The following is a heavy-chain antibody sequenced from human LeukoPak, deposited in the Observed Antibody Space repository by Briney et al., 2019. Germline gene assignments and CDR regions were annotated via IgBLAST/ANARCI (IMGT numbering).Heavy chain of an antibody. J-gene: IGHJ4*02. V-gene: IGHV1-46*01. Sequence: ASVKVSCKASGYTFTSYYMHWVRQAPGQGLEWMGIINPSGGSTSYAQKFQGRVTMTRDMSTSTVYMELSSLRAEDTAVYYCARDSPSNYYDSSGYYYFDYWGQGTLVTVSS. CDR1: GYTFTSYY. CDR3: ARDSPSNYYDSSGYYYFDY. CDR2: INPSGGST. D-gene: IGHD3-22*01.